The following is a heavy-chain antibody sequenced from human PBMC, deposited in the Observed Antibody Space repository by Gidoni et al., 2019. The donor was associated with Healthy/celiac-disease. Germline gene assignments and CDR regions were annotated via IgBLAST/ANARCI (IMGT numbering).Heavy chain of an antibody. CDR1: GYTFTGYY. Sequence: QVQLVQSGAEVKKPGASVKVSCKASGYTFTGYYMHWVRQASGQGLEWMGWSNPNSGGTNYAQKFQGRVTMTRDTSISTAYMELSRLRSDDTAVYYCARSLYYYDSSGYYLDAFDIRGQGTMVTVSS. V-gene: IGHV1-2*02. CDR3: ARSLYYYDSSGYYLDAFDI. J-gene: IGHJ3*02. D-gene: IGHD3-22*01. CDR2: SNPNSGGT.